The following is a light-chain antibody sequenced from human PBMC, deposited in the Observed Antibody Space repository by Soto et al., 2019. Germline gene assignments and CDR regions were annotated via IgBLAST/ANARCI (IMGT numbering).Light chain of an antibody. CDR1: NIGSKS. V-gene: IGLV3-21*02. Sequence: SYELTQPPSVSVAPGQTARITCGGDNIGSKSVHWYQQKPGQAPVLVVYDGGDRPSGIPARFSGSNSGNTATLTISRVEAGDEADYYRQVWDRTSDHSYVFGTGTKLTVL. CDR2: DGG. CDR3: QVWDRTSDHSYV. J-gene: IGLJ1*01.